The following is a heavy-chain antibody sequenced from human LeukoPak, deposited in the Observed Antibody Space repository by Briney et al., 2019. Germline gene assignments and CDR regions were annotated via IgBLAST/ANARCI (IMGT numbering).Heavy chain of an antibody. CDR1: GYSFTNYR. Sequence: GESLKISCKGSGYSFTNYRIGWVRQMPGKGLEWMGIIYPGDSDTRYSPSFQGQVTISADKSISTAYLQWSSLKASDTAMYYCARHSRSKDYYYGMDVWGQGTTVTVSS. CDR2: IYPGDSDT. D-gene: IGHD2-2*01. J-gene: IGHJ6*02. V-gene: IGHV5-51*01. CDR3: ARHSRSKDYYYGMDV.